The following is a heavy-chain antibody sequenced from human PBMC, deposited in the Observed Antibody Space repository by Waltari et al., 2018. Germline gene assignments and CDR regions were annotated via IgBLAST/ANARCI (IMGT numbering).Heavy chain of an antibody. J-gene: IGHJ4*02. Sequence: QVQLVQSGAEVKKPGASVKVSCKASGYTFTSYYMHWVRQAPGQGLEWMGIINPSGGSTSSAQKFQGRVNMTRDTSTSTVYMELSSLRSEDTGVYYCATHSSSWHWWGQGTLVTVSS. CDR2: INPSGGST. V-gene: IGHV1-46*01. D-gene: IGHD6-13*01. CDR1: GYTFTSYY. CDR3: ATHSSSWHW.